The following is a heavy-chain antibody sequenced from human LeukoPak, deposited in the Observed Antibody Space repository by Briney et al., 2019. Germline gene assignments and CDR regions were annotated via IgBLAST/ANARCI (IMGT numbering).Heavy chain of an antibody. J-gene: IGHJ4*02. CDR2: MHAGNGNT. CDR1: GYRFISHY. CDR3: AREGSYCVGGDCYSFDF. Sequence: ASVKVSFTASGYRFISHYIHWVRQAPGQGPEWLGWMHAGNGNTRYPEKFEGRVTMTRDTSSNTAYMDLTSLRSDDTAVYYCAREGSYCVGGDCYSFDFWGQGTLVTVSS. D-gene: IGHD2-21*02. V-gene: IGHV1-2*02.